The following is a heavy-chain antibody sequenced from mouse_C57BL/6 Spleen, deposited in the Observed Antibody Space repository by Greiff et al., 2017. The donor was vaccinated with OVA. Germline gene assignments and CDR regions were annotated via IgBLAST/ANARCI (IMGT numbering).Heavy chain of an antibody. J-gene: IGHJ2*01. CDR2: ISSGSRTI. Sequence: EVMLVESGGGLVKPGGSLKLSCAASGFTFSDYGMHWVRQAPEKGLEWVAYISSGSRTIYYAETVKGRFTISRDNAKNTLFLQMTSLRSEDTAMYYCARQLRLQGFDYWGQGTTLTVSS. CDR1: GFTFSDYG. V-gene: IGHV5-17*01. CDR3: ARQLRLQGFDY. D-gene: IGHD3-2*02.